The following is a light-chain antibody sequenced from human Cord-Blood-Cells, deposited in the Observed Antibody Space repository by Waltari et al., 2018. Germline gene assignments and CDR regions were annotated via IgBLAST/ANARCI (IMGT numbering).Light chain of an antibody. J-gene: IGLJ1*01. CDR2: DVS. V-gene: IGLV2-11*01. CDR1: SSDGGCYNY. Sequence: QSALTQPRSVSGSPGQSVTISCTRTSSDGGCYNYVYWYQQHPGQAPKLMIYDVSKRPSGVPDRFSGSKSGNTASLTISGLQAEDEADYYCCSYAGSYVYVFGTGTKVTVL. CDR3: CSYAGSYVYV.